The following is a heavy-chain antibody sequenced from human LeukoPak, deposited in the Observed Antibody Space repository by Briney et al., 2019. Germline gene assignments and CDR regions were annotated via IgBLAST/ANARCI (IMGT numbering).Heavy chain of an antibody. CDR1: GGSISSYY. D-gene: IGHD6-19*01. J-gene: IGHJ2*01. CDR3: ARSSGSSGWYPWDFDL. CDR2: IYTSGST. V-gene: IGHV4-4*07. Sequence: SETLSLTCTVSGGSISSYYWSWIRQPAGKGLEWIGRIYTSGSTNYNPSLKSRVTMSVDTSKNQFSLKLSSVTAADTAVYYCARSSGSSGWYPWDFDLWGRGTLVTVSS.